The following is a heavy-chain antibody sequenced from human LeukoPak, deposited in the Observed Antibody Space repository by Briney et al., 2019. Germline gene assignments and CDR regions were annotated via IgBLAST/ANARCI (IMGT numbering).Heavy chain of an antibody. Sequence: SSVKVSCKASGGTFSSYAISWVRQAPGQGLEWMGGIIPIFGTANYAQKFQGRVTITADESTSTAYMELSSLRSEDTAVYYCARDRYSGYDRWYYFDYWGQGTLVTVSS. V-gene: IGHV1-69*13. J-gene: IGHJ4*02. CDR3: ARDRYSGYDRWYYFDY. CDR2: IIPIFGTA. CDR1: GGTFSSYA. D-gene: IGHD5-12*01.